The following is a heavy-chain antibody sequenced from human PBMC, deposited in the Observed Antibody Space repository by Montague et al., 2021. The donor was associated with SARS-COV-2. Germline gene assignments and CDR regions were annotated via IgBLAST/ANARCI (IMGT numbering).Heavy chain of an antibody. CDR3: ANDLARGCCTAVCGGGIDH. J-gene: IGHJ4*02. V-gene: IGHV3-30*18. CDR1: GFGFRDFG. D-gene: IGHD2-15*01. CDR2: ISADGDNE. Sequence: SLRLSCAASGFGFRDFGMHWVRQFLGKGLEWVAHISADGDNEFYSDSVRGRFTISRANSKTTVFLQMISLSVEDTAVYYCANDLARGCCTAVCGGGIDHWGQGTVVTVSS.